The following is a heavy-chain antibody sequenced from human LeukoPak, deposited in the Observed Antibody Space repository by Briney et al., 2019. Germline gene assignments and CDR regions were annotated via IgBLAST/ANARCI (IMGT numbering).Heavy chain of an antibody. Sequence: GGSLRLSCAASGFTFSSYDMNWFRQAPGKGLEWLSYTRSSGGAIYYADSVKGRFTISRDNAKNSLYLQMNSLRVEDTAVYFCAREGTGDRVFDYWGQGTLVTVSS. J-gene: IGHJ4*02. CDR1: GFTFSSYD. D-gene: IGHD7-27*01. CDR3: AREGTGDRVFDY. V-gene: IGHV3-48*03. CDR2: TRSSGGAI.